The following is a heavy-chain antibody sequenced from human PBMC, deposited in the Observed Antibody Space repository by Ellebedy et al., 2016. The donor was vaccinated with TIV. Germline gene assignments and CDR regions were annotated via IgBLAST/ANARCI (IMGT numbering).Heavy chain of an antibody. D-gene: IGHD6-19*01. CDR2: IVHTGAT. Sequence: MPSETLSLTCAVSGGSLSGYYWSWIRQPPGKGLEWIGEIVHTGATNYNPSLKSRVSISQDTSKSQFSLQLSSVAAADTAVYYGARGRPAVVGALNYGLDVWGQGTTVTVSS. J-gene: IGHJ6*02. V-gene: IGHV4-34*01. CDR1: GGSLSGYY. CDR3: ARGRPAVVGALNYGLDV.